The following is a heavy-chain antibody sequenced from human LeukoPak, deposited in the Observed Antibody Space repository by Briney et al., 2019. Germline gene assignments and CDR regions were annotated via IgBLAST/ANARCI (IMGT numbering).Heavy chain of an antibody. CDR2: IRYDGSNR. Sequence: GGSLRLSCAASGFTFISYGMHWVRQAPGKGLEWVSYIRYDGSNRYYADSVKGRFTISRDNSKNTLFLQMNSLRTVDTSVYYCARQNRYDIYYFDYWGQGTLVTVSS. J-gene: IGHJ4*02. CDR1: GFTFISYG. CDR3: ARQNRYDIYYFDY. D-gene: IGHD3/OR15-3a*01. V-gene: IGHV3-30*02.